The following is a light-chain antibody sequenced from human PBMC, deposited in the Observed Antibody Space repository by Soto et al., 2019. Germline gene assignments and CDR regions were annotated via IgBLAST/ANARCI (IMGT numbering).Light chain of an antibody. Sequence: QSALTQPASVSGSPGQSITISCTGTSSDVGGYNYVSWFQQHPGKAPNLMIYDVYRRPSGVSYRFSGSKSGNTASLTISGLQAEYEADYYCSSYTTRSTVVFGGGTKVTVL. CDR3: SSYTTRSTVV. J-gene: IGLJ2*01. CDR2: DVY. CDR1: SSDVGGYNY. V-gene: IGLV2-14*01.